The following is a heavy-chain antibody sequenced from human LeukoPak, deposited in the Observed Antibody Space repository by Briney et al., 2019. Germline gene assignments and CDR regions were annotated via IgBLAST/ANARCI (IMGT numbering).Heavy chain of an antibody. J-gene: IGHJ4*02. CDR3: VRNTGYCSGGSCYSELIDY. CDR2: ISSSSSYI. CDR1: GFPFSSYS. D-gene: IGHD2-15*01. V-gene: IGHV3-21*01. Sequence: GGSLRLSCAASGFPFSSYSMNWVRQAPGKGLEWVSSISSSSSYIYYADSVQGRFTISRDNAKNSLYLQMNSLRAEDTAVYYCVRNTGYCSGGSCYSELIDYWGQGTLVTVSS.